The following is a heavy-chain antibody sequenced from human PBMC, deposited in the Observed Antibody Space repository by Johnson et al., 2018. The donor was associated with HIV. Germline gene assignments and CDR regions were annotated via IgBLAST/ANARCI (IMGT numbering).Heavy chain of an antibody. D-gene: IGHD5-24*01. CDR2: ISYDGSNK. J-gene: IGHJ3*02. CDR3: AKERGKRWLHPRDAFDI. V-gene: IGHV3-30*18. Sequence: QMQLVESGGGVVQPGRSLRLSCVASGFTFNSYGMHWVRQAPGKGLEWVAVISYDGSNKYYADSVKGRFTISRDNSKNTLYLRMNSLRVEDTAVYYCAKERGKRWLHPRDAFDIWGQGTMVTVSS. CDR1: GFTFNSYG.